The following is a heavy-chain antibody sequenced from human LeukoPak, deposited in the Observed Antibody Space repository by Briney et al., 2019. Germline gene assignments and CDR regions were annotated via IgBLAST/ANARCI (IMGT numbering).Heavy chain of an antibody. V-gene: IGHV4-61*02. D-gene: IGHD3-22*01. J-gene: IGHJ3*02. CDR3: AREGDDSSGYYSYDAFDI. CDR2: IYTSGST. CDR1: GGSISSGSYY. Sequence: SETLSLTCTVSGGSISSGSYYWSWIRQSAGKGLEWIGRIYTSGSTNYNPSLKSRVTISVDTSKNQFSLKLSSVTAADTAVYYCAREGDDSSGYYSYDAFDIWGQGTMVTVSS.